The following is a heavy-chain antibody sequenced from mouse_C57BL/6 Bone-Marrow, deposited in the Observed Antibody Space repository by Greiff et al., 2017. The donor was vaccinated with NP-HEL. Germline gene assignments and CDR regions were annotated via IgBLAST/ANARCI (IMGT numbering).Heavy chain of an antibody. CDR1: GYTFTDYY. Sequence: QVQLQQSGAEMVRPGASVKLSCQASGYTFTDYYINWVKQRPGQGLEWVSRIYPGSGNPYYNEKFKGKATLNAGTSSSTAYMQLRSLTSEDSAVYFCACGISPWFAYWGQGTLVTVSA. V-gene: IGHV1-76*01. J-gene: IGHJ3*01. CDR3: ACGISPWFAY. CDR2: IYPGSGNP. D-gene: IGHD1-1*01.